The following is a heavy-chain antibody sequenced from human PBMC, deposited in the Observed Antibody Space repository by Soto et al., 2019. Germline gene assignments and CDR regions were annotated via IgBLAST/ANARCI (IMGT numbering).Heavy chain of an antibody. CDR1: GFSFDDYA. CDR2: ISWNSGRI. CDR3: ARFRRYDGYSDS. J-gene: IGHJ4*02. V-gene: IGHV3-9*01. Sequence: EVQLVESGGGLVQPGRSLRLSCSASGFSFDDYAMHWVRQGPGKGLEWVSGISWNSGRIGYGDSVKGRFTISRDNAKNTVYLHTNSLRTDDTALYCCARFRRYDGYSDSCGQGTLVTFSS. D-gene: IGHD2-21*02.